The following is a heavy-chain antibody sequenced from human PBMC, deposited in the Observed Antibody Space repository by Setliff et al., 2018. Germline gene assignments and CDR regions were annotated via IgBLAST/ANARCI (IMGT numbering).Heavy chain of an antibody. Sequence: SETLPLTCTVSGGSISTHHWSWIRQPPGKGLEWIGQINYDGKTNYNPSLKSRVTVSVDKSKDQLSLNLNSVTAADTAVYFCARVLSSGYAGPFDSWDKGTTVTVSS. V-gene: IGHV4-59*11. J-gene: IGHJ6*04. CDR2: INYDGKT. CDR3: ARVLSSGYAGPFDS. D-gene: IGHD3-22*01. CDR1: GGSISTHH.